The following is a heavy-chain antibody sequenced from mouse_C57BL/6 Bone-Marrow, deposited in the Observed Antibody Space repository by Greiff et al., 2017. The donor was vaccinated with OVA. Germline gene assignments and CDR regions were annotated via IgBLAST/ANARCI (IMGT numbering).Heavy chain of an antibody. CDR3: ARTYYYSCSYWSFDV. CDR1: GYTFTDYN. D-gene: IGHD1-1*01. CDR2: INPNNGGT. J-gene: IGHJ1*03. Sequence: EVQLQQSVPELVKPGASVKLSCTASGYTFTDYNMHWVKQSPGKSLEWIGYINPNNGGTSYNPKFKGKATLTVDKSSSTAYLELRSLPSEDSAVYYCARTYYYSCSYWSFDVWGTGTTVTVSA. V-gene: IGHV1-22*01.